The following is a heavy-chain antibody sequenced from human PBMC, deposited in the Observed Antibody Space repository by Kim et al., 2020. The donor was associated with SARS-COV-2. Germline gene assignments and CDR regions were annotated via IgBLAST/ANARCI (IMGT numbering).Heavy chain of an antibody. D-gene: IGHD3-10*01. Sequence: ASVKVSCKASGYTFTSYGISWVRQAPGQGLEWMGWISAYNGNTNYAQKLQGRVTMTTDTSTSTAYMELRSLRSDDTAVYYCARTDYYGSGSYHSHFDYWGQGTLVTVSS. CDR3: ARTDYYGSGSYHSHFDY. CDR2: ISAYNGNT. V-gene: IGHV1-18*01. CDR1: GYTFTSYG. J-gene: IGHJ4*02.